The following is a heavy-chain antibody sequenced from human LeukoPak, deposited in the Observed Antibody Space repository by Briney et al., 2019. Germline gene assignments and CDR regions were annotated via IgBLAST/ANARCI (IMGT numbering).Heavy chain of an antibody. CDR2: ITASGDRT. Sequence: GGSLRLSCTASGFIFSDYVMIWVRQVPGKGLEWVSGITASGDRTYYGDSVKGRFTVSRDNSKNTVYLQMNSLRVDDTAVYYCARRDIVVIVSASDYWGQGTLVTVSS. CDR3: ARRDIVVIVSASDY. J-gene: IGHJ4*02. V-gene: IGHV3-23*01. D-gene: IGHD2-15*01. CDR1: GFIFSDYV.